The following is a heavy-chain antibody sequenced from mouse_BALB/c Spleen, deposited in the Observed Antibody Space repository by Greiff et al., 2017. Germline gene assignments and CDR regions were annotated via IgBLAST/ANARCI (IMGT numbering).Heavy chain of an antibody. CDR2: ISSGGSYT. D-gene: IGHD2-3*01. V-gene: IGHV5-9-3*01. Sequence: EVQLVESGGGLVKPGGSLKLSCAASGFTFSSYAMSWVRQTPEKRLEWVATISSGGSYTYYPDSVKGRFTISRDNAKNTLYLQMSSLRSEDTAMYYCARHEDGYFYFDYWGQGTTLTVSS. CDR3: ARHEDGYFYFDY. J-gene: IGHJ2*01. CDR1: GFTFSSYA.